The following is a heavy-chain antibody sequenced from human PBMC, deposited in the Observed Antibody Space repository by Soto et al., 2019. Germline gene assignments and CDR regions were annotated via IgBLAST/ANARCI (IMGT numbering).Heavy chain of an antibody. CDR1: GGTFSSYA. CDR2: FIPIFGTA. D-gene: IGHD1-7*01. V-gene: IGHV1-69*12. J-gene: IGHJ6*02. CDR3: ARGLTGTTLAYGMDV. Sequence: QVQLVQSGAEVKKPGSSVKVSCKASGGTFSSYAISWARQAPGQGLEWMGGFIPIFGTADYAQKFQGRVTITADESTSTAYMELSSLRSEDTAVYYCARGLTGTTLAYGMDVWGQGTTVTVSS.